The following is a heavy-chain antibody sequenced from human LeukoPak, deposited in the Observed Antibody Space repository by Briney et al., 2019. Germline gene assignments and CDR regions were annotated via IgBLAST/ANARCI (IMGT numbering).Heavy chain of an antibody. CDR2: IYGDGST. CDR3: AKDFATGYSSGWYVY. CDR1: GFTVSNNY. J-gene: IGHJ4*02. V-gene: IGHV3-53*01. D-gene: IGHD6-19*01. Sequence: GGSLRLSCAASGFTVSNNYMSWVRQAPGKGLEWVSVIYGDGSTYYADYVRGRFTISRDNSRNTLYLQMNSLRAEDTAVYYCAKDFATGYSSGWYVYWGQGTLVTVSS.